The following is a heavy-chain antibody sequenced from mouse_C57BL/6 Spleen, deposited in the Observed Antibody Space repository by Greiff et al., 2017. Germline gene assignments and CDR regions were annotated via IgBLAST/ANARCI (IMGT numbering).Heavy chain of an antibody. D-gene: IGHD2-10*01. CDR1: GFTFSDYG. J-gene: IGHJ4*01. CDR2: ISSGSSTI. CDR3: ARPTMVYYAMDY. Sequence: EVKVVESGGGLVKPGGSLKLSCAASGFTFSDYGMHWVRQAPEKGLEWVAYISSGSSTIYYADTVKGRFTISRDNAKNTLFLQMTSLRSEDTAMYYCARPTMVYYAMDYWGQGTSVTVSS. V-gene: IGHV5-17*01.